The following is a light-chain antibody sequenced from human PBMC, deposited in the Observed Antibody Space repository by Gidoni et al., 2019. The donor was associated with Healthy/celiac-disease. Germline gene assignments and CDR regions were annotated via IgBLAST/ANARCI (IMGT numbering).Light chain of an antibody. V-gene: IGLV2-8*01. CDR3: SSYAGSNNLGV. Sequence: QSALTPPPSASASPGQSVTISCTGTSSDVGGYNYVSWYQQHPGKAPKLMIYEVSKRPSGVPDRFSGSKSGNTASLTVSGLQAEDEADYYCSSYAGSNNLGVFGGGTKLTVL. CDR1: SSDVGGYNY. J-gene: IGLJ2*01. CDR2: EVS.